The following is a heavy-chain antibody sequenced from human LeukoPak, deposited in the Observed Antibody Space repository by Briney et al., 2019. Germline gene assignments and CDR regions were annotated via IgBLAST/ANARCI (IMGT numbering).Heavy chain of an antibody. CDR3: ARDLARRLQCPLRY. Sequence: GASVKVSCKASGYTFTSYGISWVRQAPGQGLEWMGWINPNSGGTNYAQKFQGRVTMTRDTSISTAYMELSRLRSDDTAVYYCARDLARRLQCPLRYWGQGTLVTVSS. CDR1: GYTFTSYG. D-gene: IGHD5-24*01. V-gene: IGHV1-2*02. CDR2: INPNSGGT. J-gene: IGHJ4*02.